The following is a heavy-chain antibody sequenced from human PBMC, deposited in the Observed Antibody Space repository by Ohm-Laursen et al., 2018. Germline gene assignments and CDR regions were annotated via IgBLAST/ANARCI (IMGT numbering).Heavy chain of an antibody. Sequence: GTLSLTCTVSGGSISSYYWSWIRQPPGKGLEWIGYIYYSGSTNYNPSLKSRVTISVDTSKNQFSLKLSSVTAADTAVYYCARDLGSYGYYYYYYGMDVWGQGTTVTVSS. D-gene: IGHD5-18*01. CDR1: GGSISSYY. J-gene: IGHJ6*02. V-gene: IGHV4-59*01. CDR3: ARDLGSYGYYYYYYGMDV. CDR2: IYYSGST.